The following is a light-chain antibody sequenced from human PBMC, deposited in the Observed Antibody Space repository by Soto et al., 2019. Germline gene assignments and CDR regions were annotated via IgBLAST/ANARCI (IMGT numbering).Light chain of an antibody. V-gene: IGLV2-14*01. Sequence: QSVLTQPASVSGSPGQSITISCTGTSSDVGGYNYVSWYQQYPGKAPKLMIYDVSNRPSGVSNRFSGSKSGNTASLTISGLQADDEADYYCSSYTSSSPHVFGTGTKVTVL. CDR1: SSDVGGYNY. CDR3: SSYTSSSPHV. CDR2: DVS. J-gene: IGLJ1*01.